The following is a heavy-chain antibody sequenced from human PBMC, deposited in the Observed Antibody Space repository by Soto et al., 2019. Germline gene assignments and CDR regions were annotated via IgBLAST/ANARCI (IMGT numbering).Heavy chain of an antibody. V-gene: IGHV3-30-3*01. CDR2: ISYDGSNK. J-gene: IGHJ6*02. CDR1: GFTFSSYA. Sequence: QVQLVESGGGVVQPGRSLRLSCAASGFTFSSYAMHWVRQAPGKGLEWVAVISYDGSNKYYADSVKGRFTISRDNSKNTLYLQMNSLRAEDTAVYHCARAHVVVAATFRASYYGMDVWGQGTTVTVSS. D-gene: IGHD2-15*01. CDR3: ARAHVVVAATFRASYYGMDV.